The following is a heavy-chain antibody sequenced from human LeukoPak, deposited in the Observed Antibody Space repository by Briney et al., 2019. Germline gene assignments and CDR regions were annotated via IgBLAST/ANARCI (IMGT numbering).Heavy chain of an antibody. CDR2: INPNSGGT. CDR1: EYSFNGYF. D-gene: IGHD1-26*01. Sequence: ASVKVSCKASEYSFNGYFLHWMRQAPGQGLEWLGWINPNSGGTKYAQNFQGRVTMTRDTSISTAYMELSRLTSDDTAVYYCARMAGATEYFQHWGQGTLVTVSS. CDR3: ARMAGATEYFQH. V-gene: IGHV1-2*02. J-gene: IGHJ1*01.